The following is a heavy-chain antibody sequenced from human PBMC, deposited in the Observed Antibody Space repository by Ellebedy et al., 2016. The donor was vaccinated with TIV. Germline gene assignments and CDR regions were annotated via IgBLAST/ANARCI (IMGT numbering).Heavy chain of an antibody. Sequence: AASVKVSCKAAGYTFTSYGISWVRQAPGQGLEWMGWISAYNGNTNYAQKLQGRDTMTTDTSATTAYMELRSLRSDDTAVYYCARDFGGAAAGFDYWGQGTLVTVSS. CDR3: ARDFGGAAAGFDY. CDR2: ISAYNGNT. J-gene: IGHJ4*02. CDR1: GYTFTSYG. V-gene: IGHV1-18*04. D-gene: IGHD6-13*01.